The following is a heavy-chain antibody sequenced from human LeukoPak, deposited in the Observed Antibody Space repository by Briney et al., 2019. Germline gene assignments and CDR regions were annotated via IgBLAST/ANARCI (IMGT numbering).Heavy chain of an antibody. Sequence: GGSLRLSCAASGFTFSDYYMTWIRQAPGKGLEWASYISSSGSTTHYADSVKGRFTISRDNAKNSLYVQMNNLRAEDTAVYYCARVPRNGGSIDYWGQGTLVTVSS. V-gene: IGHV3-11*01. J-gene: IGHJ4*02. CDR3: ARVPRNGGSIDY. D-gene: IGHD6-25*01. CDR1: GFTFSDYY. CDR2: ISSSGSTT.